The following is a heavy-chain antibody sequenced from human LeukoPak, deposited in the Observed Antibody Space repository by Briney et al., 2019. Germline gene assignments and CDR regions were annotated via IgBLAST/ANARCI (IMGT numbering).Heavy chain of an antibody. CDR2: IYTSGST. Sequence: SETLSLTCTVSGGSISSYYWSWIRQPAGKGLEWIGRIYTSGSTNYNPSLKSRVTMSIDTSKNQFSLKLSSVTAADTAVYYCARDWVRWDAFDIWGQGTMVTVSS. D-gene: IGHD4-23*01. V-gene: IGHV4-4*07. CDR1: GGSISSYY. J-gene: IGHJ3*02. CDR3: ARDWVRWDAFDI.